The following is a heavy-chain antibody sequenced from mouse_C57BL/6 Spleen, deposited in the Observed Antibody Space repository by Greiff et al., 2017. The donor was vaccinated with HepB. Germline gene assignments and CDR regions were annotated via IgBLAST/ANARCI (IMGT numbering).Heavy chain of an antibody. J-gene: IGHJ3*01. CDR1: GFTFSSYA. Sequence: EVKLVEPGEGLVKPGGSLKLSCAASGFTFSSYAMSWVRQTPEKRLEWVAYISSGGDYIYYADTVKGRFTISRDNARNTPYLQMSSLKSEDTAMYYCARWYYYGSSSFAYWGQGTLVTVSA. D-gene: IGHD1-1*01. CDR2: ISSGGDYI. V-gene: IGHV5S21*01. CDR3: ARWYYYGSSSFAY.